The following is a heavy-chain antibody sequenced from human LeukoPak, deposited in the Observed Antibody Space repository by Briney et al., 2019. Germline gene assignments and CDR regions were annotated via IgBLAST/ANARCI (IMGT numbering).Heavy chain of an antibody. J-gene: IGHJ4*02. CDR1: GFTFRTYS. D-gene: IGHD3-22*01. Sequence: EGSLRLSCAASGFTFRTYSMNWVRQAPGKGLEWISYISSSSSTLYYADSVKGRFSISRDNAKDSLYLQINSLRDEDTAVYYCARDRGADYDYDSSAYDYPYYFDYWGQGTLVTVSS. V-gene: IGHV3-48*02. CDR3: ARDRGADYDYDSSAYDYPYYFDY. CDR2: ISSSSSTL.